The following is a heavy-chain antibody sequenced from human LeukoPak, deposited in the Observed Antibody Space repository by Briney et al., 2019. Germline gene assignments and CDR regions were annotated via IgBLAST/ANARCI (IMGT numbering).Heavy chain of an antibody. J-gene: IGHJ6*03. CDR3: ARVRGVVGYYYYYYMDV. CDR1: GYTFTSYG. CDR2: ISGYNGNT. V-gene: IGHV1-18*01. Sequence: GASVKVSCKASGYTFTSYGISWVRQAPGQGLEWMGWISGYNGNTNYAQNLQGRVTMTTDTSTSTVYMELRSLRSDDTAVYYCARVRGVVGYYYYYYMDVWGKGTTVTVSS. D-gene: IGHD2-15*01.